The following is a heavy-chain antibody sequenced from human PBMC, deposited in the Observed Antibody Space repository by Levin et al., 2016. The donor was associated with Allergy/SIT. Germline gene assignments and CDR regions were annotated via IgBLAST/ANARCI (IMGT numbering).Heavy chain of an antibody. CDR2: IWYDGSNK. V-gene: IGHV3-33*01. Sequence: VRQAPGKGLEWVAVIWYDGSNKYYADSVKGRFTISRDNSKNTLYLQMNSLRAEDTAVYYCARDGRRYCSGGSCYNWFDPWGQGTLVTVSS. D-gene: IGHD2-15*01. J-gene: IGHJ5*02. CDR3: ARDGRRYCSGGSCYNWFDP.